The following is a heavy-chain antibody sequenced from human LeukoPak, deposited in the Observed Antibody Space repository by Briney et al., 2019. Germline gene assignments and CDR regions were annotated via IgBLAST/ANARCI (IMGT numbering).Heavy chain of an antibody. Sequence: GGSLRLSCAASGFTFSSYSMNWVRQAPGKGLEWVSAISGSGGSTYYADSVKGRFTISRDNSKNTLYLQMNSLRAEDTAVYYCAKESSGWSNGDYWGQGTLVTVSS. V-gene: IGHV3-23*01. CDR1: GFTFSSYS. D-gene: IGHD6-19*01. CDR3: AKESSGWSNGDY. J-gene: IGHJ4*02. CDR2: ISGSGGST.